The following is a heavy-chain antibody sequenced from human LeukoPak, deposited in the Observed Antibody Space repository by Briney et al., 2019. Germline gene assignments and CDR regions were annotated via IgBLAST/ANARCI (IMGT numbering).Heavy chain of an antibody. Sequence: SETLSLTCTVSGGSITSYYWSWIRQPPGKGLEWIGYIYYSGSTNYNPSLKSRVTISVDTSKNQFSLKLSSVTAADTAVYYCARGATRYYYYYYMDVWGKGITVTVSS. CDR1: GGSITSYY. V-gene: IGHV4-59*01. D-gene: IGHD5-24*01. CDR2: IYYSGST. CDR3: ARGATRYYYYYYMDV. J-gene: IGHJ6*03.